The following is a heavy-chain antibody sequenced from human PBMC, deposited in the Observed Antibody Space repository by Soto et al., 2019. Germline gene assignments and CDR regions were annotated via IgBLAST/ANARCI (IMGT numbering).Heavy chain of an antibody. J-gene: IGHJ6*01. CDR1: GFDFTPAW. Sequence: QVVESGGGLVTPGGSISLSCVGSGFDFTPAWMHWVRQAPGTGLEWVGRIKSKGSGGTTDYSAHVKGRFTISRDDSNNTVYLQMHSLKSEDTAVYFCSKQRGPSGYSYYGLEVWGQGITVTVTS. V-gene: IGHV3-15*07. D-gene: IGHD2-15*01. CDR3: SKQRGPSGYSYYGLEV. CDR2: IKSKGSGGTT.